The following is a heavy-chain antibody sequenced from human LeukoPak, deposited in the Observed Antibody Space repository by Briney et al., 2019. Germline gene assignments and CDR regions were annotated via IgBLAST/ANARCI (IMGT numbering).Heavy chain of an antibody. J-gene: IGHJ4*02. CDR1: GFTFSSYA. V-gene: IGHV3-23*01. CDR2: ISGSGGST. Sequence: PGGSLRLSCAASGFTFSSYAMSWVRQAPGKGLEWVSAISGSGGSTYYADSVKGRFTISRDNSKNTLYLQMNSLRAEDTAVYYCARDSDYGDYSYYWGQGTLVTVSS. D-gene: IGHD4-17*01. CDR3: ARDSDYGDYSYY.